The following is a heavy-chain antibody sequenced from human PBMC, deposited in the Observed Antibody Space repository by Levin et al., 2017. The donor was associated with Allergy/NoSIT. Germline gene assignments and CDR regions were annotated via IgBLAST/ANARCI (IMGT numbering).Heavy chain of an antibody. J-gene: IGHJ4*02. V-gene: IGHV1-2*02. CDR3: ARDVTSQNIVSDDY. Sequence: ASVKVSCKASGYTFTGYYMHWVRQAPGQGLEWMGWINPNSGGTNYAQKFQGRVTMTRDTSISTAYMELSRLRSDDTAVYYCARDVTSQNIVSDDYWGQGTLVTVSS. D-gene: IGHD2/OR15-2a*01. CDR1: GYTFTGYY. CDR2: INPNSGGT.